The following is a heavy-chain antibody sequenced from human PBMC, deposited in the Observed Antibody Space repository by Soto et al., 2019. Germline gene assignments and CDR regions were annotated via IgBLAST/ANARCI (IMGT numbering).Heavy chain of an antibody. CDR1: GGTFSSYT. CDR3: ASPKDGDYEGAFDI. J-gene: IGHJ3*02. V-gene: IGHV1-69*02. D-gene: IGHD4-17*01. CDR2: IIPILGIA. Sequence: QVQLVQSVAEVKKPGSSVKVSCKASGGTFSSYTISWVRQAPGQGLEWMGRIIPILGIANYAQKFQGRVTITADKSTSTAYMELSSLRSEDTAVYYCASPKDGDYEGAFDIWGQGTMVTVSS.